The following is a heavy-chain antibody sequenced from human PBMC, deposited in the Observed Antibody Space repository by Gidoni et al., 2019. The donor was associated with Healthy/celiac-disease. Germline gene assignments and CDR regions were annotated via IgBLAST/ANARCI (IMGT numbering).Heavy chain of an antibody. V-gene: IGHV6-1*01. Sequence: QLQLQQSGPGLVKASQTLPLTCAISGDSVTSHSAAWNWLRQSPSRGLEWLGRTYYRSKWYNDYAVSVKSRISINPDTSKNQFSLQLNSVTPEDTAVYYCARLTGTMFHYMDVWGKGTTVTVSS. CDR3: ARLTGTMFHYMDV. CDR2: TYYRSKWYN. D-gene: IGHD1-20*01. J-gene: IGHJ6*03. CDR1: GDSVTSHSAA.